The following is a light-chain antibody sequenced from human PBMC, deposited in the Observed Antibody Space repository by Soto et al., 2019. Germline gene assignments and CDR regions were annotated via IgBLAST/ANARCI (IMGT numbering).Light chain of an antibody. CDR3: QHRGT. Sequence: DIPLTKSPSFLSASVGDRVTITCRASQGISSYLAWYQQKPGKAPKLLIYAASTLQSGVPSRFSGSGSGTEFTLTISSLQPEDFATYYCQHRGTFGQGTRLEIK. V-gene: IGKV1-9*01. J-gene: IGKJ5*01. CDR1: QGISSY. CDR2: AAS.